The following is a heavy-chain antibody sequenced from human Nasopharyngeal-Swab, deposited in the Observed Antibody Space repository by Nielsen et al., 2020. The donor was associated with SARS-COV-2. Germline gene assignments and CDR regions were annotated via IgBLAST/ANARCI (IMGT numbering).Heavy chain of an antibody. J-gene: IGHJ4*02. V-gene: IGHV3-9*01. CDR3: AKDGSVYYGSGSYVDY. D-gene: IGHD3-10*01. Sequence: SPKTPCAASGFTFDDYAMHRVRQAPGKCLEWVSGISWNSGSIGYADSVKGRFTISRDNAKNSLYLQMNSLSAEDTALYYCAKDGSVYYGSGSYVDYWGQGTLVTVSS. CDR2: ISWNSGSI. CDR1: GFTFDDYA.